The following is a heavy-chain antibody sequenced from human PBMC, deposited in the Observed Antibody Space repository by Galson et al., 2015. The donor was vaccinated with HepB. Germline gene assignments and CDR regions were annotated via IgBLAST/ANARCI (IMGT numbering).Heavy chain of an antibody. Sequence: SLRLSCAASGFTFSDFAVHWVRQASGKGLEWVGRIRSKADGYATAYAAPVKGRFSISRDDSKNTAYLRMNSLQTDDMAVYYCARRGNWHDLDYWGQGNLVTVSS. CDR1: GFTFSDFA. J-gene: IGHJ4*02. D-gene: IGHD1-1*01. CDR3: ARRGNWHDLDY. CDR2: IRSKADGYAT. V-gene: IGHV3-73*01.